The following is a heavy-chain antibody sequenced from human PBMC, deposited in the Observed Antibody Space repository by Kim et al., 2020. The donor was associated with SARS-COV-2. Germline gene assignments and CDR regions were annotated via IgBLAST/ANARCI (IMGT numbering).Heavy chain of an antibody. CDR1: GGSISSYY. CDR3: AGDTLGPVDY. V-gene: IGHV4-59*01. D-gene: IGHD2-15*01. Sequence: SETLSLTCTVSGGSISSYYWSWIRQPPGKGLEWIGYIYYSGSTNYNPSLTSRVTISVDTSKNQFSLTLSSVTAADTAVYYCAGDTLGPVDYWGQGTLVTVSS. CDR2: IYYSGST. J-gene: IGHJ4*02.